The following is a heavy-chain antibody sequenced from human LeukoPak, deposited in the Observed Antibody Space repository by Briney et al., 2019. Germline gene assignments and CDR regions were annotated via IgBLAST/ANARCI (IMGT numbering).Heavy chain of an antibody. CDR3: ARVSGPSGSPSSNIDY. CDR2: INPNSCGT. CDR1: GYTFTGYY. V-gene: IGHV1-2*02. Sequence: SSVKVSCKASGYTFTGYYMHWVRQAPGQGLEWMGWINPNSCGTNYAQKFQGRVTMTRDTSISNAYMALSRLRSDDTAVYYCARVSGPSGSPSSNIDYWGQGTLVTVSS. J-gene: IGHJ4*02. D-gene: IGHD1-26*01.